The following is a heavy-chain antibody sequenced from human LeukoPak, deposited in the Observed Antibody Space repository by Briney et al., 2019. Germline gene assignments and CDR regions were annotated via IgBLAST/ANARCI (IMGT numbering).Heavy chain of an antibody. D-gene: IGHD3-22*01. CDR2: IIPIFGTA. J-gene: IGHJ5*02. Sequence: GASVKVSCRASGGTFSSYAISWVRQAPGQGLEWMGGIIPIFGTANYAQKFQGRVTITTDESTSTAYMELSSLRSEDTAVYYCAGGLGTSDSGGPPPVAWGQGTLVTVSS. V-gene: IGHV1-69*05. CDR1: GGTFSSYA. CDR3: AGGLGTSDSGGPPPVA.